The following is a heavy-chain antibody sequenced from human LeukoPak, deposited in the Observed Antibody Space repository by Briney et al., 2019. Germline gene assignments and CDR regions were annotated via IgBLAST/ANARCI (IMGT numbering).Heavy chain of an antibody. Sequence: PGGSLRLSCVASGFTFSNYNMNWVRQAPGKGLEWVSYISSGSTTMYYADSVKGRFTISRDNAKNSLYLQMNSLRDEDTAVYYCARDTSGSYYIDYWGQGTLVTVSS. J-gene: IGHJ4*02. CDR3: ARDTSGSYYIDY. CDR2: ISSGSTTM. D-gene: IGHD3-22*01. CDR1: GFTFSNYN. V-gene: IGHV3-48*02.